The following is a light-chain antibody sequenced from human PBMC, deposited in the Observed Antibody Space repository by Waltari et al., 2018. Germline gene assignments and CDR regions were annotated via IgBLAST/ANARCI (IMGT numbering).Light chain of an antibody. V-gene: IGLV3-25*03. CDR1: ALPKQY. J-gene: IGLJ2*01. Sequence: SFELTQPPSVSVSPGQTARLSCSGDALPKQYTYWYQQKPGQAPGLVMYKDSGRPSGIPGRFAGASSGKTVTLTINGVQAEDEADYYCQSADHSAVVFGGGTKLTVL. CDR2: KDS. CDR3: QSADHSAVV.